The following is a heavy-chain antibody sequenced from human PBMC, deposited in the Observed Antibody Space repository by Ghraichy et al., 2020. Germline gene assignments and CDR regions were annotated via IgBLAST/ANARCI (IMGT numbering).Heavy chain of an antibody. J-gene: IGHJ4*02. CDR3: AREGYGDEIDY. CDR2: IHRDGSTT. Sequence: GGSLRLSCAASGFTFSSYWMHWVRQVPGKGLVWVSRIHRDGSTTNYADSVKGRFTISRDNAKSTLYLQMNSLRAEDTAIYYCAREGYGDEIDYWGQGTLVTVSS. CDR1: GFTFSSYW. V-gene: IGHV3-74*01. D-gene: IGHD4-17*01.